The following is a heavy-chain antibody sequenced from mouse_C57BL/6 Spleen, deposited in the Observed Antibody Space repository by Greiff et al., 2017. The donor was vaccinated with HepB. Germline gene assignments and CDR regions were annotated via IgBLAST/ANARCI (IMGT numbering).Heavy chain of an antibody. V-gene: IGHV1-4*01. CDR2: INPSSGYT. Sequence: VQLQQSGAELARPGASVKMSCKASGYTFTSYTMHWVKQRPGQGLEWIGYINPSSGYTKYNQKFKDKATLTADKSSSTAYMQLSSLTSEDSAVYYCARSTGTKTDYYAMDYWGQGTSVTVSS. CDR3: ARSTGTKTDYYAMDY. D-gene: IGHD4-1*01. CDR1: GYTFTSYT. J-gene: IGHJ4*01.